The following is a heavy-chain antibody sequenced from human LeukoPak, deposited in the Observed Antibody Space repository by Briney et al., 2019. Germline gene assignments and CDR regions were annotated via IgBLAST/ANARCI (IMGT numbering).Heavy chain of an antibody. CDR2: IYHTGTT. CDR3: ARLGCGSTSCYKIWFDP. Sequence: KPSETLSLTCAVSGFSISSGDYWGWIRQPPGKGLEWIGTIYHTGTTYYNPSLKSRVTIPVDTSSNQFSLRLSSVTAADPAVYYCARLGCGSTSCYKIWFDPWGQGTLVTVSS. D-gene: IGHD2-2*02. V-gene: IGHV4-38-2*01. J-gene: IGHJ5*02. CDR1: GFSISSGDY.